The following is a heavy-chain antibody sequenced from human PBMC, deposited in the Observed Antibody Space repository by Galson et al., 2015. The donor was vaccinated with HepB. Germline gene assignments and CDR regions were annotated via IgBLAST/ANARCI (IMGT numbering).Heavy chain of an antibody. CDR1: GFTFSSYT. J-gene: IGHJ4*02. CDR3: AKALIITSCCQFDY. Sequence: SLRLSCAASGFTFSSYTMSWVRQAPGKGLEWVSTILNSGGNTYYADSVQGRFSLSRDNSKNTLYLQMNSLRAEDTAVYYCAKALIITSCCQFDYWSQGALVTVSS. V-gene: IGHV3-23*01. CDR2: ILNSGGNT. D-gene: IGHD2-2*01.